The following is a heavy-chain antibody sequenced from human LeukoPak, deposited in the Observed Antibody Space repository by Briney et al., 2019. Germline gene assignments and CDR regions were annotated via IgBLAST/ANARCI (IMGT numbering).Heavy chain of an antibody. CDR2: IYTSGST. CDR3: ASAYYYGSGSYWFDP. CDR1: GGSISSGSYY. D-gene: IGHD3-10*01. Sequence: SETLSLTCTVSGGSISSGSYYWSWIRQPAGKGLEWIGRIYTSGSTNYNPSLKSRVTISVDTSKNQFSLKLSSVTAADTAVYYCASAYYYGSGSYWFDPWGQGTLVTVSS. J-gene: IGHJ5*02. V-gene: IGHV4-61*02.